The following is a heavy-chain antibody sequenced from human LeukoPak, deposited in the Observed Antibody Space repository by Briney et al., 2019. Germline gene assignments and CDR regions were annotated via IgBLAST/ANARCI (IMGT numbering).Heavy chain of an antibody. Sequence: ASVKVSCKASGYTFTDYYLHWVRQAPGQGLEWMGWINPKSGGTNYAQKFQGRVTMTRDTSISTIYMELSRLISDDTAVYYCAGGYDFNYHYMDVWGKGTTVTVSS. D-gene: IGHD5-12*01. V-gene: IGHV1-2*02. CDR1: GYTFTDYY. CDR2: INPKSGGT. J-gene: IGHJ6*03. CDR3: AGGYDFNYHYMDV.